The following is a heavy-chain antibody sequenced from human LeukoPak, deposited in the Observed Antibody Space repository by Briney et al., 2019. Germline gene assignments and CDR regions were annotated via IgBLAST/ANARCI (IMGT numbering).Heavy chain of an antibody. CDR1: GFTFSSYA. Sequence: GGSLRLSCAVSGFTFSSYAMSWVRQAPGKGLEWVSAISGSGGSTYYADSVKGRFTISRDNSKNTLYLQMNSLRAEDTAVYYCAKDRDYYDSSGSYWGQGTLVTVSS. D-gene: IGHD3-22*01. J-gene: IGHJ4*02. V-gene: IGHV3-23*01. CDR2: ISGSGGST. CDR3: AKDRDYYDSSGSY.